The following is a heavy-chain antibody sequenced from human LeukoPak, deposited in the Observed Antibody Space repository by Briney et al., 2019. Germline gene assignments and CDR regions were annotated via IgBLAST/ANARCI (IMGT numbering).Heavy chain of an antibody. CDR3: ARDMIILQS. J-gene: IGHJ5*02. D-gene: IGHD3-16*01. Sequence: GRSLRLSCSASGFIFSNYWMTWVRQAPGKGLEWVANIKQDGSEKYYVDSVKGRFTISRDNAKKSLYLQMNSLRAEDTAVYFCARDMIILQSWGQGPLVTVSS. CDR1: GFIFSNYW. V-gene: IGHV3-7*04. CDR2: IKQDGSEK.